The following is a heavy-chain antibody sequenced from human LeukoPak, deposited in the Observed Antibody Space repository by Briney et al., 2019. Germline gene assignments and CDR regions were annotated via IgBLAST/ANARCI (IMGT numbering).Heavy chain of an antibody. V-gene: IGHV4-34*12. CDR2: MFHSGPT. D-gene: IGHD6-19*01. CDR1: GGSFSGYY. Sequence: PSETLSLTCAVYGGSFSGYYRSWIRQPPGKGLEYIGSMFHSGPTYHNPSLRSRVTISADTSKNQFSLTVTSVTAADTAMYYCTRVRISGWPDFDYWGQGTLVTVSS. CDR3: TRVRISGWPDFDY. J-gene: IGHJ4*02.